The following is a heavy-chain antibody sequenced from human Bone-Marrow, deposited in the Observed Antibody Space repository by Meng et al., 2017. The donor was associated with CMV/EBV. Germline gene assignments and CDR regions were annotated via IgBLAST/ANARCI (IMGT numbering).Heavy chain of an antibody. CDR1: GLAVSSNY. CDR3: AEYWSTAYDFWRGWALFDY. J-gene: IGHJ4*02. D-gene: IGHD3-3*01. V-gene: IGHV3-23*01. CDR2: ISSSGGST. Sequence: ESLNISSAASGLAVSSNYMSWVRQAPGKGLEWVSAISSSGGSTYYADSVKGRFTISRDNSKNTLYLQMNSLRAEETAVYNCAEYWSTAYDFWRGWALFDYWGQGTLVTVSS.